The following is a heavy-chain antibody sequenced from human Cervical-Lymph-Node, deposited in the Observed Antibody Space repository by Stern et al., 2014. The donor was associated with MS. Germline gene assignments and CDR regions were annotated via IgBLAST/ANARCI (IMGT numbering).Heavy chain of an antibody. CDR1: GYTFTTPNYG. CDR3: ARERLRDFNDYHFDS. J-gene: IGHJ4*02. CDR2: ISSYNGNT. Sequence: AQLLQSGPEVRQPGASVRVSCKASGYTFTTPNYGIAWVREAPGRRLEWMGWISSYNGNTVYAQKLQDRVTMTTDTSTSTAYMELRSLRSDDTAFYYCARERLRDFNDYHFDSWGQGTLVTVSS. D-gene: IGHD4-11*01. V-gene: IGHV1-18*01.